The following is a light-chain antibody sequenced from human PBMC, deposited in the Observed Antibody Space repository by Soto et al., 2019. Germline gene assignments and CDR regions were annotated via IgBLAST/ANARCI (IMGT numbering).Light chain of an antibody. CDR3: QQFNSYPPWT. Sequence: AIQLTQSPSSLSASVGDRVTITCRASQAISSALAWYQQKPGKAPKLLIYDASSLASGVPSRFRGSGSGTDFTLTISSLQPEDFATYYCQQFNSYPPWTFGQGTKVEIK. J-gene: IGKJ1*01. V-gene: IGKV1-13*02. CDR2: DAS. CDR1: QAISSA.